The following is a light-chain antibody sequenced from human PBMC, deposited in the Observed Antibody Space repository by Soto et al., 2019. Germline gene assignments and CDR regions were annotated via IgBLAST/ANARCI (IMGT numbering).Light chain of an antibody. V-gene: IGLV2-14*03. CDR1: SSDVGAYNY. Sequence: QSGLTQPASVSGSPGQSITISCTGTSSDVGAYNYVSWYQHHPGKAPKLMIYDVSNRPSGVSNRFSGSKSGNTASLTISGLQAEDEADYYCNSFTTSSTLVFGGGTQLTVL. CDR2: DVS. J-gene: IGLJ2*01. CDR3: NSFTTSSTLV.